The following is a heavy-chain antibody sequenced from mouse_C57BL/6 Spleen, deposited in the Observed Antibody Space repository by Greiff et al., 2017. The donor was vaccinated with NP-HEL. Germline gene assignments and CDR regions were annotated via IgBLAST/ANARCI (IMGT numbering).Heavy chain of an antibody. Sequence: QVQLQQPGAELVKPGASVKMSCKASGYTFTSYWITWVKQRPGQGLEWIGDIYPGSGSTNYNEKFKSKATLTVDTSSSTAYMQLSSLTSEDSAVYYCARRTMIYDGYYEAMDYWGQGTSVTVSS. V-gene: IGHV1-55*01. CDR3: ARRTMIYDGYYEAMDY. CDR2: IYPGSGST. CDR1: GYTFTSYW. J-gene: IGHJ4*01. D-gene: IGHD2-3*01.